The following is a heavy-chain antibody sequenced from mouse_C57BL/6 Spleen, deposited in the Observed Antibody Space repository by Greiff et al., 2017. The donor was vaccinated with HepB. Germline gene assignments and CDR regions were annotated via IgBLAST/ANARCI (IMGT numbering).Heavy chain of an antibody. CDR1: GYTFTSYW. Sequence: QVQLQQPGAELVKPGASVKLSCKASGYTFTSYWMHWVKQRPGQGLEWIGMFHPNSGSTNYNEKFKSKATLTVDKSSSTAYMQLSSLTSEDSAVYYCARDWDGVFDYWGQGTTLTVSS. J-gene: IGHJ2*01. V-gene: IGHV1-64*01. CDR3: ARDWDGVFDY. D-gene: IGHD4-1*01. CDR2: FHPNSGST.